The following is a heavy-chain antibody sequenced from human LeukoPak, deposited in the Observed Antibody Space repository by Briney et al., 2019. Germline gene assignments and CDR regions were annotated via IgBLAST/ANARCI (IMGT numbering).Heavy chain of an antibody. CDR3: ARHGDRGDIVTTPLEY. CDR1: IGSISTYY. J-gene: IGHJ4*02. V-gene: IGHV4-59*08. D-gene: IGHD3-16*02. Sequence: SQTLSLTCTVSIGSISTYYWRCIRQPPGKGLEWIGFIHYSGSTNSNPSLRSRVTISVDTSKNELSLKLTSVTAADSAVYYCARHGDRGDIVTTPLEYWGQGNLVTVSS. CDR2: IHYSGST.